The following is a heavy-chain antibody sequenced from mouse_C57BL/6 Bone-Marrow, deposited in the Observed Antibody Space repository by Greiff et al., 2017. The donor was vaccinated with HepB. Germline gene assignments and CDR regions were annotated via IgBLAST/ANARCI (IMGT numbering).Heavy chain of an antibody. V-gene: IGHV1-26*01. J-gene: IGHJ2*01. CDR1: GYTFTDYY. D-gene: IGHD2-2*01. CDR2: INPNNGGT. Sequence: EVQLQQSGPELVKPGASVKISCKASGYTFTDYYMNWVKQSHGKSLEWIGDINPNNGGTSYNQKFKGKATLTVDKSSSTAYMELSSLTSEDAAVYYCAFYGYDGWVYYFDYWGQGTTLTVSS. CDR3: AFYGYDGWVYYFDY.